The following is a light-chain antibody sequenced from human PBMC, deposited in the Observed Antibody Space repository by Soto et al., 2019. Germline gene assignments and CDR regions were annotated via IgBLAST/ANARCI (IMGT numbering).Light chain of an antibody. V-gene: IGKV3-20*01. CDR1: QRVTRSY. Sequence: EILLTQSPGTLPLSPGERATLSCGASQRVTRSYLAWFQQKPGQPPSVLIHGASSRANGIPDRFSGSGSGTDFTLTISRLDPEDSAVYYCQQYGSSGTFGQGTKVDIK. J-gene: IGKJ1*01. CDR2: GAS. CDR3: QQYGSSGT.